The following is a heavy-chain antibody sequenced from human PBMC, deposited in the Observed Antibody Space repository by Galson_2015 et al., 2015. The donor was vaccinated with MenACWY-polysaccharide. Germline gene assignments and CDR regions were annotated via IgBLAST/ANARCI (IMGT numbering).Heavy chain of an antibody. D-gene: IGHD2-15*01. Sequence: SLRLSCAASGFTFTSYAMSWVRQAPGKGLEWVSAIRSSGTNTYYADSVKGRFTISRDNSKNTLYLQMNSLRAEDTAVYYCAKGAADSDYWGQGTLVTVSS. CDR2: IRSSGTNT. J-gene: IGHJ4*02. CDR1: GFTFTSYA. V-gene: IGHV3-23*01. CDR3: AKGAADSDY.